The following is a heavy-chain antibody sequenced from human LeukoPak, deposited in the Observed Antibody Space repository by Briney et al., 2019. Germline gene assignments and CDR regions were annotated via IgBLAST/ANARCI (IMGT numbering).Heavy chain of an antibody. V-gene: IGHV3-74*01. CDR1: GFTFSDYW. CDR3: AREERAGYSSTQGEY. J-gene: IGHJ4*02. D-gene: IGHD6-19*01. Sequence: PGGSLRLSCAASGFTFSDYWMHWVRQAPGKGLMWVSRINTDGTTTTYADSVKGRFTISRDNARNTLYLQMTSLRAEDTAVYYCAREERAGYSSTQGEYWGQGTLVTVSS. CDR2: INTDGTTT.